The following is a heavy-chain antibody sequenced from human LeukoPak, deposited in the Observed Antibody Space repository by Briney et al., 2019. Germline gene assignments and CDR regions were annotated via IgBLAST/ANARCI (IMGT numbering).Heavy chain of an antibody. CDR2: INPNSGGT. Sequence: ASVKVSCKASGYTFTGYYMHWVRQAPGQGLEWMGWINPNSGGTNYAQKFQGRVTMTRDTSISTAYMELSRLRSDDTAAYYCATSSQGYDILTGYYREDWFDPWGQGTLVTVSS. D-gene: IGHD3-9*01. CDR3: ATSSQGYDILTGYYREDWFDP. J-gene: IGHJ5*02. V-gene: IGHV1-2*02. CDR1: GYTFTGYY.